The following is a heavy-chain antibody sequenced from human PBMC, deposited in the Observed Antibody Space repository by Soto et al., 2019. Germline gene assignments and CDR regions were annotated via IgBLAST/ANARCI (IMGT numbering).Heavy chain of an antibody. D-gene: IGHD2-2*01. Sequence: GGSLRLSCAASGFTFSSYSMNWVRQAPGKGLEWVSSISSSSSYIYYTDSVKGRFTISRDNAKNSLYLQMNSLRAEDTAGYYCAREDRGDCSSTSCYGRDYYYYYMDVWGKGTTVTVSS. CDR2: ISSSSSYI. V-gene: IGHV3-21*01. CDR3: AREDRGDCSSTSCYGRDYYYYYMDV. CDR1: GFTFSSYS. J-gene: IGHJ6*03.